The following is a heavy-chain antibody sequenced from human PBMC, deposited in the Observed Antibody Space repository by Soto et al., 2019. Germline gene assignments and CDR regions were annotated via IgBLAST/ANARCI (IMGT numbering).Heavy chain of an antibody. D-gene: IGHD3-10*01. CDR1: GGTFSSYT. J-gene: IGHJ6*02. CDR3: ARDGEAGTIVRGDRYGMDV. V-gene: IGHV1-69*08. Sequence: QVQLVQSGAEVKKPGSSVKVSCKASGGTFSSYTISWVRQAPGQGLEWMGRIIPILGIANYAQKFQGRVTITADKSTSTAYMERSSLRSEDTAVYYCARDGEAGTIVRGDRYGMDVWGQGTTVTVSS. CDR2: IIPILGIA.